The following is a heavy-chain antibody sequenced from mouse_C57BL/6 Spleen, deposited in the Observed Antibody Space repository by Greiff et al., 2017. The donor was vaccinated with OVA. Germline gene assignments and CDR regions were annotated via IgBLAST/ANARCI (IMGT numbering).Heavy chain of an antibody. J-gene: IGHJ1*03. Sequence: VQLQQPGAELVKPGASVKMSCKASGYTFTSYWITWVKQRPGQGLEWIGDIYPGSGSTNYNEKFKSKATLTVDTSSSTAYMQLSSLTSDDSAVYYCARNNYGSSYGYFDVWGTGTTVTVSS. CDR1: GYTFTSYW. CDR2: IYPGSGST. CDR3: ARNNYGSSYGYFDV. D-gene: IGHD1-1*01. V-gene: IGHV1-55*01.